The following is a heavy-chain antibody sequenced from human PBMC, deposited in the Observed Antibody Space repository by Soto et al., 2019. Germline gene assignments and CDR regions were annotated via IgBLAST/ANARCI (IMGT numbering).Heavy chain of an antibody. V-gene: IGHV1-18*01. CDR3: AKKGQPPSSYYGLHA. CDR1: GYTFTIYG. J-gene: IGHJ6*04. CDR2: ISGYNGDT. Sequence: ASVKVSCKASGYTFTIYGISWVLQAPGEGLEWMGWISGYNGDTNYAQKFQDRVSMTIDTSTGTAYMELRSLTSDDTAIYYCAKKGQPPSSYYGLHARRNAPPVTVPS.